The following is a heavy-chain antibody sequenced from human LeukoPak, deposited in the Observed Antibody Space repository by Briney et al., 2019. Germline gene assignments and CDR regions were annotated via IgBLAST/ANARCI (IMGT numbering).Heavy chain of an antibody. CDR2: ISSGGGTT. V-gene: IGHV3-23*01. CDR3: AKDRSSWPHDAFDV. D-gene: IGHD2-2*01. CDR1: GFSFNKNA. Sequence: PGGSLRLSCGASGFSFNKNALSWVRQAPGKGLEWVSCISSGGGTTSYAQSVKGRFTISRDNSKNTVYLQMNGLRAKDTAVYYCAKDRSSWPHDAFDVWGQGTMVTVSA. J-gene: IGHJ3*01.